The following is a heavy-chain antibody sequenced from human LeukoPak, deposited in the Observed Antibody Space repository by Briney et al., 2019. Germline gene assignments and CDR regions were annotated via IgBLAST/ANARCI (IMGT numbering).Heavy chain of an antibody. CDR1: GYTFIHYG. CDR3: AREASTYYYDSSAYYPDAFDI. V-gene: IGHV1-18*01. J-gene: IGHJ3*02. CDR2: ISPYNHNT. D-gene: IGHD3-22*01. Sequence: ASVKVSCKASGYTFIHYGVSWVRQAPGQGLEWMGWISPYNHNTNYAQNLQGRVTMTTDTSTTTAYMELRSLRSDDTAVYYCAREASTYYYDSSAYYPDAFDIWGQGTMVTVSS.